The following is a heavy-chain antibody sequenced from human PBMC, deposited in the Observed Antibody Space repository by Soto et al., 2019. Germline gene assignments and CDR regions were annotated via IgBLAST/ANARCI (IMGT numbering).Heavy chain of an antibody. CDR3: ARDRGSSWMYKWFDP. Sequence: QVQLQESGPGLVKPSQTLSLTCTVSGGSISSGDYYWSWIRQPPGKGLEWIGYIFYSGNTYYNPSLKSRVSISVDTSKNQFSLKLSSVTAGDTAVYYCARDRGSSWMYKWFDPWGQGTLVTVSS. CDR1: GGSISSGDYY. D-gene: IGHD6-13*01. J-gene: IGHJ5*02. CDR2: IFYSGNT. V-gene: IGHV4-30-4*01.